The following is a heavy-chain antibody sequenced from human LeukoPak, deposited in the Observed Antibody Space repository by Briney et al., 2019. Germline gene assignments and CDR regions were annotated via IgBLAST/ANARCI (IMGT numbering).Heavy chain of an antibody. CDR1: GGTFSSYA. Sequence: ASVKVSCKASGGTFSSYAISWVRQAPGQGLEWMGGIIPIFGTANYAQKFQGRVTITADESTSTAYMELSSLRSEDTAVYYCASMWGSSWYRAGWFDPWGQGTLVTVSS. D-gene: IGHD6-13*01. V-gene: IGHV1-69*13. CDR2: IIPIFGTA. J-gene: IGHJ5*02. CDR3: ASMWGSSWYRAGWFDP.